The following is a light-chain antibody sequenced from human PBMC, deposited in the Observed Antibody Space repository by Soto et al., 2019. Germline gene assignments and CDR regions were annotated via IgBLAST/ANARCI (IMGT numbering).Light chain of an antibody. CDR1: QSISSSY. CDR3: QQYGGSPRGT. CDR2: GAS. V-gene: IGKV3-20*01. J-gene: IGKJ1*01. Sequence: EFVLTQSPGTLSLSPGERATLSCRASQSISSSYLAWYQQKPGQAPRLLIYGASSRATGVPDRFSGSGSGTDFTLTISRLEPEDFAVYYCQQYGGSPRGTFGHGTKVDIK.